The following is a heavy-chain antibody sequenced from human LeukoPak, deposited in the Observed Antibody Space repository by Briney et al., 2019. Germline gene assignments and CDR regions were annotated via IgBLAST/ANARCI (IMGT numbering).Heavy chain of an antibody. D-gene: IGHD3-10*01. CDR2: ISSSSSYI. CDR1: GFTFSSHS. CDR3: ARERYGSGSYSLLGWFDP. V-gene: IGHV3-21*01. J-gene: IGHJ5*02. Sequence: GGSLRLSCAASGFTFSSHSMNWVRQAPGKGLEWVSSISSSSSYIYYADSVKGRFTISRDNAKNSLYLQMNSLRAEDTAVYYCARERYGSGSYSLLGWFDPWGQGTLVTVSS.